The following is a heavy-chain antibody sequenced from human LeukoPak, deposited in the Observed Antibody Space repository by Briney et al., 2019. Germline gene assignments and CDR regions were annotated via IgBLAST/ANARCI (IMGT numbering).Heavy chain of an antibody. CDR2: IKSKTDGGTT. CDR3: ARAPMVRALYYYYYMDV. D-gene: IGHD3-10*01. V-gene: IGHV3-15*01. J-gene: IGHJ6*03. Sequence: GGSLRLSCAASGFTFSNAWMSWVRQAPGKGLEWVGRIKSKTDGGTTDYAAPVKGRFTISRDDSKNTLYLQTNSLRAEETAVYYCARAPMVRALYYYYYMDVWGKGTTVTVSS. CDR1: GFTFSNAW.